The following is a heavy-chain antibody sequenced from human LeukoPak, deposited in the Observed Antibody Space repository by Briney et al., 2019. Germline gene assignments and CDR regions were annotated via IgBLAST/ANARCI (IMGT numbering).Heavy chain of an antibody. Sequence: SQTLSLTCAISGDSVSSNSVTWNWIRQSPSRGLEWLGRTYYRSTWYNDYAVSVRGRITVNPDTSKNQFSLRLNSVTPEDTAVYYCTRRLTQYDCFDPWGQGILVTVSS. CDR1: GDSVSSNSVT. D-gene: IGHD2-2*01. CDR3: TRRLTQYDCFDP. CDR2: TYYRSTWYN. J-gene: IGHJ5*02. V-gene: IGHV6-1*01.